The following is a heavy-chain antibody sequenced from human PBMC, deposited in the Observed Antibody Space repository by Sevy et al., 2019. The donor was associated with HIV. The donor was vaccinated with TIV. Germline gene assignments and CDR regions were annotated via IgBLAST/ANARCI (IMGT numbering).Heavy chain of an antibody. J-gene: IGHJ6*02. CDR2: IKQDGSEK. Sequence: GGSLRLSCAASGFTFGTYAMSWVRQAPGKGLEWVANIKQDGSEKYYVDSVKGRFTISRDNAKNSLYLQMNSLRAEDTAVYYCARTGGDYVLYYYYGMDVWGQGTTVTVSS. CDR1: GFTFGTYA. CDR3: ARTGGDYVLYYYYGMDV. D-gene: IGHD4-17*01. V-gene: IGHV3-7*01.